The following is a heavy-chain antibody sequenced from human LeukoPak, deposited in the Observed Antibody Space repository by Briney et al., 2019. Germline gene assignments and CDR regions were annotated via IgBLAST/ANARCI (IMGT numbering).Heavy chain of an antibody. V-gene: IGHV4-34*01. CDR1: GGSFSGYY. CDR3: ASNPRYWANAFDI. Sequence: SETLSLTCAVYGGSFSGYYWSWIRQPPGKGLEWIGEINHSGSTNYNPSLKSRVTISVDTSKNQFSLKLSSVTAADTAVYYCASNPRYWANAFDIWGQGTMVTVSS. CDR2: INHSGST. D-gene: IGHD2-21*01. J-gene: IGHJ3*02.